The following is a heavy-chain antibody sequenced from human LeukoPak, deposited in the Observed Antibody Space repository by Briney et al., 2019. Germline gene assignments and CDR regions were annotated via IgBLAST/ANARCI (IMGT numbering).Heavy chain of an antibody. J-gene: IGHJ6*03. CDR2: IYYSGST. CDR1: GGSISSYY. CDR3: TRGSIAYYYMDV. Sequence: PSETLSLTCTVSGGSISSYYWSWIRQPPGKGLEWIGNIYYSGSTNYNPSLRSRVTISVDTSKNQFSLKLSSVTAADTAVYYCTRGSIAYYYMDVWGKGTTVTISS. V-gene: IGHV4-59*01. D-gene: IGHD3-22*01.